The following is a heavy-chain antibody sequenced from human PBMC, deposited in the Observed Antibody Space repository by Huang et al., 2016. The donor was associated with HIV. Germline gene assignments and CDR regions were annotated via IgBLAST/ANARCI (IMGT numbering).Heavy chain of an antibody. CDR3: ARGVRHQLIFNY. V-gene: IGHV1-8*03. CDR1: GYSFIDYD. Sequence: VLLVQSVAEVKKPGASVKVSCTTFGYSFIDYDINWVRRAPGQGREWMGWMSPDSGSTGYAQKFQDRVTFTRNTSINTAYMELSSLRSEDTAVYYCARGVRHQLIFNYWGRGTLVTVSS. D-gene: IGHD2-8*01. CDR2: MSPDSGST. J-gene: IGHJ4*02.